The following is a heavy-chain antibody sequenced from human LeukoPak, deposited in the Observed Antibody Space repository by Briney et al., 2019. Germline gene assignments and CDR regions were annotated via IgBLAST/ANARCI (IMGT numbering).Heavy chain of an antibody. CDR2: LYSYGTT. J-gene: IGHJ4*02. V-gene: IGHV3-53*01. Sequence: GGSLKLSCAPSGLTASSNFMSWFRQVPGKGLEWVATLYSYGTTYYADSVKGRFTISRDNSKNTLYLQMNSLRAEDTALYYCARELGEALHYFDYWGRGSLVTVSS. CDR3: ARELGEALHYFDY. CDR1: GLTASSNF. D-gene: IGHD2-21*01.